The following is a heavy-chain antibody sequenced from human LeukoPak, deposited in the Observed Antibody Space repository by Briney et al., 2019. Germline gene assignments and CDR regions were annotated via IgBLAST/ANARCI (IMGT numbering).Heavy chain of an antibody. CDR3: AKEPQLVRSNWFDP. CDR2: ISGSGSST. CDR1: GFTFSSYA. J-gene: IGHJ5*02. V-gene: IGHV3-23*01. D-gene: IGHD6-13*01. Sequence: GGSLRLSCAASGFTFSSYAMSWVRQAPGKGLEWVSAISGSGSSTYYADSVKGRFTISRDNSKNTLYLQMTSLRAEDTAVYYCAKEPQLVRSNWFDPWGQGTLVTVSS.